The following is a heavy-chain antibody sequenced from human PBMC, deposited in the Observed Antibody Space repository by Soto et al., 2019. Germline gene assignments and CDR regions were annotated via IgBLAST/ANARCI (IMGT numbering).Heavy chain of an antibody. J-gene: IGHJ4*02. Sequence: GSLRLSCAASGFTFSSYWMSWVRQAPGKGLEWVANIKQDGSEKYYVDSVKGRFTISRDNAKNSLYLQMNSLRAEDTAVYYCAQSNYDSSGYYPDYWGQGTLLTVSS. CDR3: AQSNYDSSGYYPDY. V-gene: IGHV3-7*03. CDR2: IKQDGSEK. D-gene: IGHD3-22*01. CDR1: GFTFSSYW.